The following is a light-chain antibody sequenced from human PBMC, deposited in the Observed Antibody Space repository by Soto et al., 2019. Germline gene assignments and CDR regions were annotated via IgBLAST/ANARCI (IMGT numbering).Light chain of an antibody. Sequence: DIVMTQSPATLSLSPGEGATLSCRASQSVGSYLSWYQQKPGQAPRLLIYGASTRATGIPPRFSGSGSGTDFTLTISSLEPEDFAVYYCQQRSNWPLTFGGGTKVDIK. CDR1: QSVGSY. CDR3: QQRSNWPLT. V-gene: IGKV3-11*01. CDR2: GAS. J-gene: IGKJ4*01.